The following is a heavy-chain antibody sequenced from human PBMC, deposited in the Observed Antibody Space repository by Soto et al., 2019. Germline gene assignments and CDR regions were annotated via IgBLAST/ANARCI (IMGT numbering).Heavy chain of an antibody. V-gene: IGHV4-30-4*02. J-gene: IGHJ4*02. Sequence: PSDTLSLTCTVSGASINSGDYYWIWIRQPPGKGLEWIGYIYYTGNTVFNPSLKSRVSISVDTPKNQFSLRLNSVTAADTAVYYCSSLPGGYTSGLDCWGPGTLVT. CDR1: GASINSGDYY. CDR3: SSLPGGYTSGLDC. CDR2: IYYTGNT. D-gene: IGHD5-12*01.